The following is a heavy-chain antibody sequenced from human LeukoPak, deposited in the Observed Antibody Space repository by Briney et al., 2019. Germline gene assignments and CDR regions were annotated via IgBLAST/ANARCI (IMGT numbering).Heavy chain of an antibody. D-gene: IGHD1-1*01. J-gene: IGHJ6*02. CDR2: IYYSGST. CDR3: ARLAVQLERPRSYYYYYGMDV. CDR1: GGSISSSSYY. Sequence: SETLSLTCTVSGGSISSSSYYWGWIRQPPGKGLEWIGSIYYSGSTYYSPSLKSRVTISVDTSKNQFSLKLSSVTAADTAVYYCARLAVQLERPRSYYYYYGMDVWGQGTTVTVSS. V-gene: IGHV4-39*01.